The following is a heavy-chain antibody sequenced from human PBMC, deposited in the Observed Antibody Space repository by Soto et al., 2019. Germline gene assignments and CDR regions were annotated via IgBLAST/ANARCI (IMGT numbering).Heavy chain of an antibody. V-gene: IGHV1-8*02. Sequence: ASVKVSCKAPADTFTSYYIHWVRQAPGHGLEWMGWMNPNSGNTGYAQKFQGRVTMTRNTSISTAYMELSSLRSEDTAVYYCARAYFGYYGSGSYMFYGMDVWGQGTTVTVSS. CDR2: MNPNSGNT. J-gene: IGHJ6*02. D-gene: IGHD3-10*01. CDR1: ADTFTSYY. CDR3: ARAYFGYYGSGSYMFYGMDV.